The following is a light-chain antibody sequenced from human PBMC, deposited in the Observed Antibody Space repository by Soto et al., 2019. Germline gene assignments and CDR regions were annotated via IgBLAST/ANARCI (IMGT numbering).Light chain of an antibody. CDR2: AAS. V-gene: IGKV1-9*01. J-gene: IGKJ2*01. CDR3: QQLNSYPRT. CDR1: QGIRSF. Sequence: DIQLTQSPSFLSASVGDRVTITCRASQGIRSFLAWYQQKSGKAPRLLIYAASTLQSGVPSRFSGSGSGTEFTLTISSLQPEDFATYHCQQLNSYPRTFGQGTILEIK.